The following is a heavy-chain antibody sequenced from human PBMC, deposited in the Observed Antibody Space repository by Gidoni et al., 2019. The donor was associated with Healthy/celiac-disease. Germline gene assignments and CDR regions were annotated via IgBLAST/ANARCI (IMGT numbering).Heavy chain of an antibody. V-gene: IGHV3-48*03. CDR2: ISSSGSTI. CDR3: ARGKDAYCSGGSCYGEMA. Sequence: EVQLVESGGGLVQPGGSRRLSCAASGFTFSSYEMNWVRQAPGKGLEWVSYISSSGSTIYYADSVKGRFTISRDNAKNSLYLQMNSLKAEDTAVYYCARGKDAYCSGGSCYGEMAWGRGTLVTVSS. D-gene: IGHD2-15*01. J-gene: IGHJ5*02. CDR1: GFTFSSYE.